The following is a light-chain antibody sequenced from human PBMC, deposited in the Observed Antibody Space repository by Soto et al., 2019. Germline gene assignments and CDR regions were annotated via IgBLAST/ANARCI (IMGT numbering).Light chain of an antibody. CDR1: SSNIGSNN. V-gene: IGLV1-44*01. CDR2: TNN. Sequence: QSVLTQPPSPSGTPGQRVTISCSGSSSNIGSNNVNWYQQLPGTAPKLLIYTNNQRPSGVPDRFSGSKSGTSASLAISGLQSEDEADYYCAAWDDSLNGYVFGTGTKVTVL. CDR3: AAWDDSLNGYV. J-gene: IGLJ1*01.